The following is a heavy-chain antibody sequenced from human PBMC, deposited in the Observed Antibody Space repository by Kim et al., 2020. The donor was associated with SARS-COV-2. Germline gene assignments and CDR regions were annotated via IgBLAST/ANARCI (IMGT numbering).Heavy chain of an antibody. J-gene: IGHJ3*02. CDR1: GFTFSSYW. CDR2: IKQDGSEK. V-gene: IGHV3-7*03. Sequence: GGSLRLSCAASGFTFSSYWMSWVRQAPGKGLEWVANIKQDGSEKYYVDSVKGRFIISRDNAKHSLYLQMNILRAEATAVYYGALDSGWHDAFDIWGLGT. D-gene: IGHD6-19*01. CDR3: ALDSGWHDAFDI.